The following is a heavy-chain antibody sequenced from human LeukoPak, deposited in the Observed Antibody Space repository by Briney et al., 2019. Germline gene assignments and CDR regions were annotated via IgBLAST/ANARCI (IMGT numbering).Heavy chain of an antibody. CDR3: ATYRQVMLPFES. J-gene: IGHJ4*02. CDR1: GFTFSDFA. V-gene: IGHV3-23*01. D-gene: IGHD5-18*01. Sequence: PGRSLRLSCAASGFTFSDFAMIWVRQPPGKGLEWVSSTFQGGGEIHYADSVRGRFTISRDNSRSTLFLQMNSLRGEDTAIYYCATYRQVMLPFESWGQGTLVTVSS. CDR2: TFQGGGEI.